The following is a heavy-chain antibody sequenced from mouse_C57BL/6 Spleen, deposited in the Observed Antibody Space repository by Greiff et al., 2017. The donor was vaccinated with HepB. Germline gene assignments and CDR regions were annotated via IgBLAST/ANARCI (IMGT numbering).Heavy chain of an antibody. CDR1: GYTFTDYE. CDR2: IDPETGGT. J-gene: IGHJ1*03. CDR3: IKGGYGSSRYWYSDV. D-gene: IGHD1-1*01. Sequence: QVQLQQSGAELVRPGASVTLSCKASGYTFTDYEMHWVKQTPVHGLEWIGAIDPETGGTAYNQKFKGKAILTADKSSSTAYMELRSLTSEDSAVYFCIKGGYGSSRYWYSDVWGTGTPGTVSS. V-gene: IGHV1-15*01.